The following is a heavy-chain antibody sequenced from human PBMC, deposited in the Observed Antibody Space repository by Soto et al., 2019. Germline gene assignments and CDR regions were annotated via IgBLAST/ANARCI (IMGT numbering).Heavy chain of an antibody. CDR3: ARDRGNIVLMVYDWFDP. Sequence: SETLSLTCAVYGGSFSGYYWSWIRQPPGKGLEWIGEINHSGSTNYNPSLKSRVTMTTDTSTSTAYMELRSLRSDDTAVYYCARDRGNIVLMVYDWFDPWGQGTLVTVSS. D-gene: IGHD2-8*01. CDR2: INHSGST. CDR1: GGSFSGYY. J-gene: IGHJ5*02. V-gene: IGHV4-34*10.